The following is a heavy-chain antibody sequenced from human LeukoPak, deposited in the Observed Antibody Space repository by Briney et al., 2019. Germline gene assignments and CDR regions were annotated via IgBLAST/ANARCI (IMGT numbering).Heavy chain of an antibody. CDR3: AKAVGSISWSFDY. D-gene: IGHD6-13*01. Sequence: SGGSLRLSCAASAFTFSTYAIHSVRQTPGKGLEWVALISHDGSDKNYADSVKGRFTISRDNYNSTLYLQMDSLRGDDAAVYYCAKAVGSISWSFDYWGQGTLVTVSS. V-gene: IGHV3-30*18. J-gene: IGHJ4*02. CDR1: AFTFSTYA. CDR2: ISHDGSDK.